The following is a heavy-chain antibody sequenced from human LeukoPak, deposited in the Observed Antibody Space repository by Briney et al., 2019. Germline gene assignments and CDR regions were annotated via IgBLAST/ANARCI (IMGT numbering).Heavy chain of an antibody. CDR1: GFTFSSSS. CDR2: ISNNGGYT. V-gene: IGHV3-23*01. J-gene: IGHJ4*02. CDR3: AKQLGFCSDGSCYFPY. Sequence: GGSLSLSCAASGFTFSSSSMSWVRQAPGKGLEWVSAISNNGGYTYYADSVQGRFIISRDNSKSTLCLQMNSLRAEDTAVYYCAKQLGFCSDGSCYFPYWGKGTLVTVSS. D-gene: IGHD2-15*01.